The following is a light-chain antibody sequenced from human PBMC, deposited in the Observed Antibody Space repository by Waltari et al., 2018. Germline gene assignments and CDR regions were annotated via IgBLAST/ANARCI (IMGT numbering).Light chain of an antibody. CDR1: GSELADSNF. V-gene: IGLV2-11*01. Sequence: QSALTQPRSVSGSPGQSVTISCTGTGSELADSNFVTWYHQHPGEAPKLVIYDVSERPSGVPDRFSGSKSGNSASLSVSGLQAEDEAVYYCCSYTGTWVFGGGTKLTVL. CDR3: CSYTGTWV. CDR2: DVS. J-gene: IGLJ3*02.